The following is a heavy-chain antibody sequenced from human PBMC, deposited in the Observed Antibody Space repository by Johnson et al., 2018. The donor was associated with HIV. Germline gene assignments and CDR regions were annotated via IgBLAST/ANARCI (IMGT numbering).Heavy chain of an antibody. CDR1: GFTFSNAW. Sequence: MQLVESGGGLVKPGGSLRLSCAATGFTFSNAWMSWVRQVPGKGLEWVGRIRSKTDGETTDYAALVKGRFTISRDDSKNTLYLQMNSLKTEDTAVYYCTTGISWYGAITFDIWGQGTMVTVSS. CDR2: IRSKTDGETT. J-gene: IGHJ3*02. CDR3: TTGISWYGAITFDI. D-gene: IGHD3-10*01. V-gene: IGHV3-15*01.